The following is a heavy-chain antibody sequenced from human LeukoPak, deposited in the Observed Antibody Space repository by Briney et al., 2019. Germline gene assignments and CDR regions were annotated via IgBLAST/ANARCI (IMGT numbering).Heavy chain of an antibody. CDR2: IIPIFGTA. V-gene: IGHV1-69*05. CDR1: AGTFSSYA. CDR3: ATSFVHYYDSSGYWDYFDY. Sequence: SVKVSCKASAGTFSSYAISWVRQAPGQGLEWMGRIIPIFGTANYAQRFQGRVTITTDESTSTAYMELSSLRSEDTAVYYCATSFVHYYDSSGYWDYFDYWGQGTLVTVSS. D-gene: IGHD3-22*01. J-gene: IGHJ4*02.